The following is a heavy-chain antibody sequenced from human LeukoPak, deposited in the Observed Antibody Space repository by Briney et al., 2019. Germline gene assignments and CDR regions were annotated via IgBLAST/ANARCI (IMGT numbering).Heavy chain of an antibody. CDR2: IYYSGST. V-gene: IGHV4-31*11. J-gene: IGHJ6*02. D-gene: IGHD3-22*01. Sequence: PSETLSLTCAVSGGSISSSNWWSWVRQHPGKGLEWIGYIYYSGSTYYNPSLKSRVTISVDTSKNQFSLKLSSVTAADTAVYYCARDSYYDSSGYYSGYYYYGMDVWGQGTTVTVSS. CDR1: GGSISSSNW. CDR3: ARDSYYDSSGYYSGYYYYGMDV.